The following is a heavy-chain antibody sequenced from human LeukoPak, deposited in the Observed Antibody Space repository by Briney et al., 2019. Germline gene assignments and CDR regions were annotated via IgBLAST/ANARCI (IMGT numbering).Heavy chain of an antibody. D-gene: IGHD4-23*01. J-gene: IGHJ4*02. Sequence: SETLSLTCAVSGGSISSGGYSWSWIRQHPGKGLEWIGYIYYSGSTYCNPSLKSRVTISVDTSKNQFSLKLSSVTAADTAVYYCAGGRSRSDGGNSGVDYWGQGTLVTVSS. CDR3: AGGRSRSDGGNSGVDY. CDR2: IYYSGST. V-gene: IGHV4-31*11. CDR1: GGSISSGGYS.